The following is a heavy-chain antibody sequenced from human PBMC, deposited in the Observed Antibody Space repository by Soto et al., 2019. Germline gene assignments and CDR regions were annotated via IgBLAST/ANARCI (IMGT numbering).Heavy chain of an antibody. Sequence: QVQLRESGPGLVKPSQTLSLTCTVSGGSINSGGYYWNWIRQHPGKGLEWTGYMYYSGSTYYSPFLRSRVIISADTSENHFSVKLSSVTAAETAVYFCARGYRHSGYSSSWVFDDCGQGTLVNVSS. D-gene: IGHD6-13*01. V-gene: IGHV4-31*03. CDR1: GGSINSGGYY. CDR2: MYYSGST. CDR3: ARGYRHSGYSSSWVFDD. J-gene: IGHJ4*02.